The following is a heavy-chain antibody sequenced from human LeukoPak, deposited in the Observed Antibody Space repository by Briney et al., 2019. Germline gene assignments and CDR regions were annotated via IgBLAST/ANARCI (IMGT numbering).Heavy chain of an antibody. CDR3: AALYDYVWGSYRYPSDY. J-gene: IGHJ4*02. D-gene: IGHD3-16*02. V-gene: IGHV3-23*01. Sequence: GGSLRLSCAASGFTFSSYAMSWVRQAPGKGLEWVSAISGSGGSTYYADSVKGRFTISRDNSKNTLYLQMNSLRAEDTAVYYCAALYDYVWGSYRYPSDYWGQGTLVTVSS. CDR1: GFTFSSYA. CDR2: ISGSGGST.